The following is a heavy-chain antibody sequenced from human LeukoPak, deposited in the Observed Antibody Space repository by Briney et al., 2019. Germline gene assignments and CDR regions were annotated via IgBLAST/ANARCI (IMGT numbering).Heavy chain of an antibody. V-gene: IGHV3-66*01. CDR2: MYSGGST. D-gene: IGHD5-24*01. CDR3: ARDDGVETAIMKAFDI. CDR1: GGSITRSSYH. J-gene: IGHJ3*02. Sequence: ETLSLTCTVSGGSITRSSYHWGWIRQPPGKGLEWVSVMYSGGSTYYADSVKGRFTISRDNSKNTLYLQMNSLRAEDTAVYYCARDDGVETAIMKAFDIWGQGTMVTVFS.